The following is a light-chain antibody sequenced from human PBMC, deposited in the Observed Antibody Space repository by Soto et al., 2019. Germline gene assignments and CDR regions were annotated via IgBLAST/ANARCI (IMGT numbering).Light chain of an antibody. CDR2: EAS. J-gene: IGKJ5*01. V-gene: IGKV1-9*01. CDR1: HDISTY. CDR3: QQLNTLPFT. Sequence: DIQLTQSPSLLSASLGDIVTKNCRASHDISTYLAWYQQKPGKAPKLMIYEASTLQSGVPSRFSGSGSGTEFTLTISGLLPEDFATYHCQQLNTLPFTFGQGTRLENK.